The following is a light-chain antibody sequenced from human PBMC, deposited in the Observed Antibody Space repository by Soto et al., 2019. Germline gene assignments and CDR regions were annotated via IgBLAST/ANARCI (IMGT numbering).Light chain of an antibody. CDR3: QSYDSSLSGV. CDR2: GNS. V-gene: IGLV1-40*01. CDR1: SSNIGAGYD. J-gene: IGLJ2*01. Sequence: QSVLTQPPSVSGSPGQRVTICCTRSSSNIGAGYDVHWYQQLPGTAPKLLIYGNSNRPSGVPDRFSGSKSGTSASLAITGLQAEDEADYYCQSYDSSLSGVFGGGTKLTVL.